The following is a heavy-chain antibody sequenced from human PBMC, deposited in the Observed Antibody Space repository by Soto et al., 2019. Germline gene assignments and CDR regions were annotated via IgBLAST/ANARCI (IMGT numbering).Heavy chain of an antibody. J-gene: IGHJ4*02. CDR2: ISTYNGNT. V-gene: IGHV1-18*04. CDR3: ARLLFLEWFDDY. CDR1: GYTFTSYG. Sequence: ASVKVSCKTSGYTFTSYGISWVRQAPGQGLEWMGWISTYNGNTNYAQRFQGRATMTTDTSTTTAYMELRSLKSDDTAVYYCARLLFLEWFDDYWGQGTLVTVSS. D-gene: IGHD3-3*01.